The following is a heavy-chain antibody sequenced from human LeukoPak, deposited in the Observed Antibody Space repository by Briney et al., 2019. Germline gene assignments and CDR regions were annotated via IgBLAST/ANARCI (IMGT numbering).Heavy chain of an antibody. CDR1: GYSFTSYW. Sequence: GESLKISCKASGYSFTSYWISWVRQMPGKGLEWMGRIDPSDSYTNYSPSFQGHVTISADKSISTAYLQWSSLKASDTAMYYCARQGTMVRSFGYWGQGTLVTVSS. CDR3: ARQGTMVRSFGY. J-gene: IGHJ4*02. D-gene: IGHD3-10*01. V-gene: IGHV5-10-1*01. CDR2: IDPSDSYT.